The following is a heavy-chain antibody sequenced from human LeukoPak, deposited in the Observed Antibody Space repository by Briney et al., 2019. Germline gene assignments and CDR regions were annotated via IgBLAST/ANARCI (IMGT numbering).Heavy chain of an antibody. J-gene: IGHJ4*02. CDR2: IIPIFGTA. Sequence: ASVKVSCKASGGTFSSYAISWVRQAPGQGLEWMGGIIPIFGTANYAQKFQGRVTITADESTSTAYMELSSLRSEDTAVYYCARGGDIVVVPAAMIYWGQGTLVTVSS. CDR3: ARGGDIVVVPAAMIY. D-gene: IGHD2-2*01. V-gene: IGHV1-69*13. CDR1: GGTFSSYA.